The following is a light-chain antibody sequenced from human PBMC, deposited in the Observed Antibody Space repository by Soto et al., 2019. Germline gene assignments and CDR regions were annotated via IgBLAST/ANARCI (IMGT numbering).Light chain of an antibody. Sequence: EMVWTKSPGTLSLSPGERATLSCRASQSVSSSYLAWYQQKPGQAPRLLIYGASSRATGIPDRFSGSGSGTDFTLTISRLEPADFAVYYCQQYGSSPQTFGHGTKREIK. V-gene: IGKV3-20*01. CDR1: QSVSSSY. CDR3: QQYGSSPQT. J-gene: IGKJ2*01. CDR2: GAS.